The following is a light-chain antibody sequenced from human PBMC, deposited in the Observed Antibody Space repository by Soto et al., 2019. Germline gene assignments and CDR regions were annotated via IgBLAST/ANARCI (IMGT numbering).Light chain of an antibody. V-gene: IGKV3-15*01. J-gene: IGKJ1*01. CDR2: GAS. CDR1: QSVSSN. CDR3: QQYSNWPS. Sequence: EIVMTQSPATLSVSPVERATLSCRASQSVSSNLAWYQQKPGQAPRLLIYGASTRATGIPARFSGSGSGTEFTLTISSLQSEDFAVYYCQQYSNWPSFGQGTKVDIK.